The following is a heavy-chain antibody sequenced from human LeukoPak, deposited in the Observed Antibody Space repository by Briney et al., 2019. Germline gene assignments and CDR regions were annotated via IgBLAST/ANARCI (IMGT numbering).Heavy chain of an antibody. Sequence: ASVKVSCKASGYTFTSYDINWVRQATGQGLEWMGWMNPNSGNTGYAQKFQGRVTMTRNTSISTAYMELSSLRSEDTAVYYCARVGTPRGEYSSGWKASGDAFDIWGQGTMVTVSS. CDR3: ARVGTPRGEYSSGWKASGDAFDI. CDR2: MNPNSGNT. CDR1: GYTFTSYD. D-gene: IGHD6-19*01. V-gene: IGHV1-8*01. J-gene: IGHJ3*02.